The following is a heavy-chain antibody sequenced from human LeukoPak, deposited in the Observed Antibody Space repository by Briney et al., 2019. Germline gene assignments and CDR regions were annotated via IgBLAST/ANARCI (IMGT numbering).Heavy chain of an antibody. CDR2: ISSSGSTI. Sequence: GGSLRLSCAASGFTFSDYYVSWIRQAPGKGLEWVSYISSSGSTIYYADSVKGRFTISRDNAKNSLYLQMNSLRAEDTAVYYCARVEGATEYYFDYWGQGTLVTVSS. CDR1: GFTFSDYY. D-gene: IGHD1-26*01. CDR3: ARVEGATEYYFDY. V-gene: IGHV3-11*04. J-gene: IGHJ4*02.